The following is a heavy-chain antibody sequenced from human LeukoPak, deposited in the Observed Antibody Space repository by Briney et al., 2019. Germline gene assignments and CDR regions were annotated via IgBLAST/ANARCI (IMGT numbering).Heavy chain of an antibody. D-gene: IGHD6-6*01. Sequence: PGGSLRLSCGASGFTFSKYAMSWVRQAPGKGLEWVSGVSGSGGVTYYADSVKGRFTISRDNSKNTLHLQTNSLRAEDTAVYYCATFLAVIAARDSLYFQHWGQGTLVSVSS. CDR1: GFTFSKYA. V-gene: IGHV3-23*01. J-gene: IGHJ1*01. CDR2: VSGSGGVT. CDR3: ATFLAVIAARDSLYFQH.